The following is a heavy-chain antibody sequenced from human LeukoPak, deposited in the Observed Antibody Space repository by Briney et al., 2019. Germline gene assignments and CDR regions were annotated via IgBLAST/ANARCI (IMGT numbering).Heavy chain of an antibody. Sequence: SHTLSLTCTVSGGSISSGDYYWSWIRQPPGKGLEWIAYIDYRGSTTYNPSLRSRITISVDTSRNQFSLKLTSVTAADTAVYYCARSRSGYSYEHGAFEIWGQGTMVTVSS. V-gene: IGHV4-61*08. D-gene: IGHD5-18*01. CDR1: GGSISSGDYY. CDR2: IDYRGST. CDR3: ARSRSGYSYEHGAFEI. J-gene: IGHJ3*02.